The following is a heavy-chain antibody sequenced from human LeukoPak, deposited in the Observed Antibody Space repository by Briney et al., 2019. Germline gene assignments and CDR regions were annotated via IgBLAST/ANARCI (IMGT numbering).Heavy chain of an antibody. V-gene: IGHV3-23*01. CDR1: GFTFNNNA. CDR3: ARCTASCYANAFDV. D-gene: IGHD2-2*01. J-gene: IGHJ3*01. Sequence: PGGSLRLSCAASGFTFNNNAMSWVRQAPGKGLEWVSAINGDGDATEYVDSVKGRFTISRDNSKNTLFLQMNSLRPEDTAVYYCARCTASCYANAFDVWGQGTLLTVSS. CDR2: INGDGDAT.